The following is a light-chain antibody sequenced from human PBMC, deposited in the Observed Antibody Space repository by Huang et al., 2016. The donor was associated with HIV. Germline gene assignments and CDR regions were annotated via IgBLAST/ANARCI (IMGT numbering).Light chain of an antibody. CDR3: QQYNNWPPYD. CDR1: QSVKKN. CDR2: RVS. J-gene: IGKJ2*01. Sequence: DMVMTQSPGTLSVSPGERATLSCRASQSVKKNLAWYPQKPGQAPRLLISRVSTRDTGVPARFRGNGSEAEVTLTITSGQSEDSAVYYCQQYNNWPPYDFGQGTKLEIK. V-gene: IGKV3-15*01.